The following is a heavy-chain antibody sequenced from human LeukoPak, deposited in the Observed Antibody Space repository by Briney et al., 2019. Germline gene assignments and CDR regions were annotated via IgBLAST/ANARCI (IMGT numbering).Heavy chain of an antibody. D-gene: IGHD1-1*01. CDR3: ARDRGTWNDDGFDY. Sequence: SETLSLTCAVYGGSFSGYYWSWIRQPPGKGLEWIGEINHSGSTNYNPSLKSRVTVSLDMSKNQFSLKLSSVTAADTAVYYCARDRGTWNDDGFDYWGQGTLVTVSS. J-gene: IGHJ4*02. CDR1: GGSFSGYY. V-gene: IGHV4-34*01. CDR2: INHSGST.